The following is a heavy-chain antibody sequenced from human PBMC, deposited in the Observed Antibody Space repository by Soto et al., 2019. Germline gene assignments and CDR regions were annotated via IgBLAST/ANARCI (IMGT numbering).Heavy chain of an antibody. CDR1: GGSISGGGYY. V-gene: IGHV4-31*03. CDR2: IYYSGST. D-gene: IGHD6-6*01. J-gene: IGHJ6*02. CDR3: ARGGSSPPLWVMDV. Sequence: PSETLSLTCTVSGGSISGGGYYWSWIRQHPGKGLEWIGYIYYSGSTYYNPSLKSRVTISVDTSKNQFSLKLSSVTAADTAVYYCARGGSSPPLWVMDVWGQGTTVTVSS.